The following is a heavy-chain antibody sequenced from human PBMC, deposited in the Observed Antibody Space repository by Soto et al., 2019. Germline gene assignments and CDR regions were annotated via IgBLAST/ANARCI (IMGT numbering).Heavy chain of an antibody. Sequence: QVQLVESGGGVVQPGRSLRLSCAASGFTFSSYGMHWVRQAPGKGLEWVAVIWYDGSNKYYADSVKGRFTISRDNSKNTLYLQMNSLRAQDTAVYYCAGERYNWNDDYYYYGMDVWGQGTTVTVSS. V-gene: IGHV3-33*01. D-gene: IGHD1-1*01. CDR2: IWYDGSNK. CDR1: GFTFSSYG. CDR3: AGERYNWNDDYYYYGMDV. J-gene: IGHJ6*02.